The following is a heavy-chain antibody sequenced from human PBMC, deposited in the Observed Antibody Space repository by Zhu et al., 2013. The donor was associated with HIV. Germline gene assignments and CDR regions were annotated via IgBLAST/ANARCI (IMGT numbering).Heavy chain of an antibody. V-gene: IGHV4-4*02. J-gene: IGHJ3*01. CDR3: ARVQDNYGDEDAFDV. CDR2: IYRSGDT. Sequence: QVQLQESGPGLVKPSGTLSLTCGVSGGSISSDNWWTWVRQAPGTGLEWIGEIYRSGDTNYNPSLKSRATISMDKSKNQFSLKLGSVTAADTALYYCARVQDNYGDEDAFDVWGQGTTVTVSS. D-gene: IGHD2-21*02. CDR1: GGSISSDNW.